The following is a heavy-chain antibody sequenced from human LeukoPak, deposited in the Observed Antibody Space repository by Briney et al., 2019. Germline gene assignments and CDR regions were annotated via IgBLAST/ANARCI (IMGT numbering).Heavy chain of an antibody. J-gene: IGHJ4*02. CDR2: IIPICGTA. Sequence: SLKVSSMPSGYTFTIYGISSVPQAPGQGREWMGGIIPICGTANHEQKCQGRVTITADKSTSTAYMELSSFRSEDTAVYYCASNTGTVFDYWGQGALVTVSS. D-gene: IGHD7-27*01. CDR1: GYTFTIYG. CDR3: ASNTGTVFDY. V-gene: IGHV1-69*06.